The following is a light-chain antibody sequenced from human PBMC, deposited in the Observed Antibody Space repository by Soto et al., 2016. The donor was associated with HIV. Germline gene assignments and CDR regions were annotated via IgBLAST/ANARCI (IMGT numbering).Light chain of an antibody. J-gene: IGKJ1*01. V-gene: IGKV1-27*01. CDR2: GAS. CDR3: QKYNSAPRT. Sequence: DIQMTQSPSSLSASVGDRITITCRASQGISNYLAWYQQKPGRAPKLLIFGASTLQSGVPSRFSGSGSGTEFSLTISSLRPEDVATYYCQKYNSAPRTFGPGTMVEIK. CDR1: QGISNY.